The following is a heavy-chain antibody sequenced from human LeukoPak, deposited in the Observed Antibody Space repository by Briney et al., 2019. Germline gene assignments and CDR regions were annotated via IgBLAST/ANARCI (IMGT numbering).Heavy chain of an antibody. Sequence: PSETLSLTCTVSGGSITYYYWSWIRQPPGKGLEWMGYIYYTGSTNYNPSLKSRVTISVDTSKNQFSLKLSSVTAADTAVYYCARQGRGAAAQFDYWGQGTLVTVSS. CDR2: IYYTGST. J-gene: IGHJ4*02. CDR3: ARQGRGAAAQFDY. D-gene: IGHD6-13*01. V-gene: IGHV4-59*08. CDR1: GGSITYYY.